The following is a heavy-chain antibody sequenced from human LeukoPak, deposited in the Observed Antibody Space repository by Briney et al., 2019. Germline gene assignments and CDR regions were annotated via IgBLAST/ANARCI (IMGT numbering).Heavy chain of an antibody. CDR3: AKDRVATSDY. V-gene: IGHV3-23*01. Sequence: PGGSLRLSCAASGFTFSSYAMRWVRQAPGKGLEWVSSISNSGGSKYYADSVKGRFTISRDNSKNTLYLQMNSLGAEDTAVYYCAKDRVATSDYWGQGTLVTVSP. D-gene: IGHD5-12*01. CDR1: GFTFSSYA. CDR2: ISNSGGSK. J-gene: IGHJ4*02.